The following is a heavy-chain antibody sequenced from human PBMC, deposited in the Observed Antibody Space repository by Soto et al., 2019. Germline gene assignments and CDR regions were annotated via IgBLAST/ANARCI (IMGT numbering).Heavy chain of an antibody. V-gene: IGHV1-2*04. D-gene: IGHD3-3*01. CDR2: INPNSGGT. J-gene: IGHJ6*03. CDR1: GYTFTGYY. CDR3: ARGAIEAIFGVVTPPPEYYYYYMDV. Sequence: ASVKVSCKASGYTFTGYYMHWVRQAPGQGLEWMGWINPNSGGTNYAQKFQGWVTMTRDTSISTAYMELSSLRSDDTAVYYCARGAIEAIFGVVTPPPEYYYYYMDVWGKGTTVTVSS.